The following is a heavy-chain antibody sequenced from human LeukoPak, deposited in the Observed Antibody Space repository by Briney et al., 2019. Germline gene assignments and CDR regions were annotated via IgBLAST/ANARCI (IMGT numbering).Heavy chain of an antibody. CDR1: GYSISSGYY. J-gene: IGHJ4*02. CDR3: ARGTGSSPGVDY. CDR2: IYHSGST. Sequence: PSETLSLTCAVSGYSISSGYYWGWIRQPPGKGLEWIGIIYHSGSTYYNPSLKSRVTISVDTSKNQFSLKLSSVTAADTAVYYCARGTGSSPGVDYWGQGTLVTVSS. V-gene: IGHV4-38-2*01. D-gene: IGHD3/OR15-3a*01.